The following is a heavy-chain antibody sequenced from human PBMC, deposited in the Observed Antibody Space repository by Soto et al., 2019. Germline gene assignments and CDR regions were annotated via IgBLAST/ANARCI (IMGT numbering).Heavy chain of an antibody. CDR3: ARDLSYGLCDY. Sequence: QVQLVQSGAEVKKPGASVKVSGKASGYTFTGYGISWVRQAPGQGLEWMGWISAYNGYTKYAQKLQGRVTMTTDTSTSTAYVELRSPRSDDTAVYYCARDLSYGLCDYWGQGTLVTVSS. V-gene: IGHV1-18*01. CDR1: GYTFTGYG. J-gene: IGHJ4*02. CDR2: ISAYNGYT. D-gene: IGHD5-18*01.